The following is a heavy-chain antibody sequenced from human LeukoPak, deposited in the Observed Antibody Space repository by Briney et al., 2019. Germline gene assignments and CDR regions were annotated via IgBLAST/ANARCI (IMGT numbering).Heavy chain of an antibody. J-gene: IGHJ5*02. V-gene: IGHV3-23*01. CDR1: GFTFSSYA. D-gene: IGHD3-10*01. CDR3: ANGTAFGELMVRPWNH. Sequence: QPGGSLRLSCAASGFTFSSYAMSWVRQAPGKGLEWVSAISGSGGSTYYADSVKGRFTISRDNSKNTLYLQMNSLRAEDTAVYYCANGTAFGELMVRPWNHWGQGTLVTVSS. CDR2: ISGSGGST.